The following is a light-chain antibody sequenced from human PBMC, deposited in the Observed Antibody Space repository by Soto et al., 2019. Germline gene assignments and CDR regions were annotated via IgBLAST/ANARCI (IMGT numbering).Light chain of an antibody. Sequence: DIQLTQSPSFLSASVGDRVTITCRASQGIPNYVAWYQQKPGKAPNVLIFAAATLQSGVPSRFSGSGSGTEFTLTISSLQPEDFAPYYWQHLGIQSPLTCGGGTKVEVK. CDR3: QHLGIQSPLT. V-gene: IGKV1-9*01. CDR2: AAA. CDR1: QGIPNY. J-gene: IGKJ4*01.